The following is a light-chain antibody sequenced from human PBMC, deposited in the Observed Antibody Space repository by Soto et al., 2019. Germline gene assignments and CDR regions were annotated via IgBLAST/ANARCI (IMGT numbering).Light chain of an antibody. J-gene: IGKJ1*01. CDR2: KAS. V-gene: IGKV1-5*03. CDR1: QSISSG. Sequence: DIRMTQSRSTLSASVRDRVTITCRASQSISSGLAWYQQKPGKAPKLLIYKASSLESGVPSRFSGSGSGTEFTLTISSLQPDDFGTYYCQQYNSYPWTFGQGTKVEIK. CDR3: QQYNSYPWT.